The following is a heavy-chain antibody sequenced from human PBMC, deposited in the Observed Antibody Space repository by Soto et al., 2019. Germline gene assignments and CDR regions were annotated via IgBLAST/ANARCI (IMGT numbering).Heavy chain of an antibody. CDR1: GGSVSSGSYY. CDR2: IYYTGGT. V-gene: IGHV4-61*01. D-gene: IGHD1-26*01. Sequence: SETLSLTCSVSGGSVSSGSYYWSWIRQSPEKGLEWIGYIYYTGGTKYNPSLTSRVTISTDTSRNQFSLKLTSVTAADTAVYYCARLDVGIDYWGQGVLVTVSS. J-gene: IGHJ4*02. CDR3: ARLDVGIDY.